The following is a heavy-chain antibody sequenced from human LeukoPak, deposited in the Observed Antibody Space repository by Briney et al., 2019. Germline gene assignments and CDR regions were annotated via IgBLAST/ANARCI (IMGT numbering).Heavy chain of an antibody. CDR2: ISAYNGNT. D-gene: IGHD2-2*01. J-gene: IGHJ6*02. CDR3: AIVVPAADNYYGMDV. Sequence: GASVKVTRKASGYTFTSYGISWVRQAPGQGREGMGWISAYNGNTSYAQKLQGRVTMTTDTSTSTAYMELRILRYDDTAVYYCAIVVPAADNYYGMDVWGQGTTVTVSS. CDR1: GYTFTSYG. V-gene: IGHV1-18*01.